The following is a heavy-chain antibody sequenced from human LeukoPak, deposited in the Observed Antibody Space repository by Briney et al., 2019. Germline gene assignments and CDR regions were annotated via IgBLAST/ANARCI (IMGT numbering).Heavy chain of an antibody. Sequence: GGSLRLSCAASGFPFSSYWVHWVRQAPGKGLVWVSRINTDGSTTTYADSVKGRLTISRDNAKNTVYLQMNSLRAEDTAVYYCAKVDIQLAYHYWGQGTLVTVSS. J-gene: IGHJ4*02. V-gene: IGHV3-74*01. CDR2: INTDGSTT. CDR3: AKVDIQLAYHY. CDR1: GFPFSSYW. D-gene: IGHD5-12*01.